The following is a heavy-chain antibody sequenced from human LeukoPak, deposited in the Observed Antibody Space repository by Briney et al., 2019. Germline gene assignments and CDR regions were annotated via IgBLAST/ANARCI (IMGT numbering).Heavy chain of an antibody. Sequence: GGSLRLSCAASGFTFSNAWMSWVRQAPGKGLEWVGHIKSKTDGGTTDYAAPVKGRFTISRDDSKNTLYLQMNSLKTEDTAVYYCTTYIAAAGTDYYYYMDVWGKGTAVTVSS. J-gene: IGHJ6*03. V-gene: IGHV3-15*01. CDR3: TTYIAAAGTDYYYYMDV. CDR1: GFTFSNAW. CDR2: IKSKTDGGTT. D-gene: IGHD6-13*01.